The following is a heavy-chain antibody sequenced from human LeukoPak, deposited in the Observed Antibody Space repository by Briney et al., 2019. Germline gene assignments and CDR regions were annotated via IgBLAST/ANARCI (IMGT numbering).Heavy chain of an antibody. CDR3: AKGVVGASTGDY. CDR1: GFTFSSYA. Sequence: GGSLRLSCAASGFTFSSYAMSWVRQAPGKGLEWVSAISGSGGSTYYADSVKGRFTISRDNSKNTLYLQMNGLRAEDTAVYYCAKGVVGASTGDYWGQGTLVTVSS. J-gene: IGHJ4*02. V-gene: IGHV3-23*01. CDR2: ISGSGGST. D-gene: IGHD1-26*01.